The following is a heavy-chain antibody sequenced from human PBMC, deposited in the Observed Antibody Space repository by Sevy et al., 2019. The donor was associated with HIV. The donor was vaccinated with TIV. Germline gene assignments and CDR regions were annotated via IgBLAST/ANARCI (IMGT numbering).Heavy chain of an antibody. J-gene: IGHJ4*02. D-gene: IGHD6-19*01. CDR3: AKDIGATGIAVVAN. CDR2: LNWDSGSV. Sequence: GGSLRLSCAASGFTFDDFAMHWVRQVPGKGLEWVSGLNWDSGSVAYADSVTGRFTSSRDNAKNALFLQMNSLRAEDTALYYCAKDIGATGIAVVANWGQGIQVTVSS. CDR1: GFTFDDFA. V-gene: IGHV3-9*01.